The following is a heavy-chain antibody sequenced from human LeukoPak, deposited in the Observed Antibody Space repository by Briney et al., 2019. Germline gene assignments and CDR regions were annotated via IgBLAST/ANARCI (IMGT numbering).Heavy chain of an antibody. CDR2: IYHSGST. CDR1: GGSLNPYY. V-gene: IGHV4-34*01. D-gene: IGHD3-3*01. J-gene: IGHJ4*02. CDR3: ATPTIFGVVSN. Sequence: PSETLSLTCAVYGGSLNPYYWSWIRQSPGKGLEWIGEIYHSGSTNHNPSLKSRVTISVDTSKNQFSLKLSSVTAADTAVYYCATPTIFGVVSNWGQGTLVTVSS.